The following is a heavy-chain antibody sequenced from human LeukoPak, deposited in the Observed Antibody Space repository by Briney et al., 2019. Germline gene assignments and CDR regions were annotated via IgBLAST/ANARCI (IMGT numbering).Heavy chain of an antibody. D-gene: IGHD3-22*01. CDR2: ISYNSGSV. J-gene: IGHJ3*02. V-gene: IGHV3-9*03. Sequence: PGRSLRLSCVASGFIFDDYTMYWVRPVPGKGLELVSRISYNSGSVAYADSVKGRFTISRDNARNSLYLQMNSLRAEDMALYYCAKGRVTLIVDDVFDIWGQGTMVTVSS. CDR3: AKGRVTLIVDDVFDI. CDR1: GFIFDDYT.